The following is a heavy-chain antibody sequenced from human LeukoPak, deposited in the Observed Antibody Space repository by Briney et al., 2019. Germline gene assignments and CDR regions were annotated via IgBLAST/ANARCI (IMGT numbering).Heavy chain of an antibody. CDR3: ARGGMKFDP. Sequence: GGSLRLSCAASGFTFTTYWMSWVRQAPGKGLEWVANMNQDGSGKYYVDSVKGRFTISRDNAKKSLYLQLNSLRAKDTAVYYCARGGMKFDPWGQGTLVTVSS. V-gene: IGHV3-7*05. CDR1: GFTFTTYW. CDR2: MNQDGSGK. J-gene: IGHJ5*02. D-gene: IGHD6-25*01.